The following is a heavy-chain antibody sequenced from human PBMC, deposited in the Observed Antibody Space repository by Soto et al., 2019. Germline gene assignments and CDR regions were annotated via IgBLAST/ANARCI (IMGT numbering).Heavy chain of an antibody. D-gene: IGHD4-4*01. CDR1: GGSISSGDYY. CDR2: IYYSGST. V-gene: IGHV4-30-4*01. Sequence: SETLSLTCTVSGGSISSGDYYWSWIRQPPGKGLEWIGYIYYSGSTYYNPSLKSRVTMSVDTSKNQFPLKLSSVTAADTAVYCCARDRRTVTTAGWFDPRDQGTLVTVSS. CDR3: ARDRRTVTTAGWFDP. J-gene: IGHJ5*02.